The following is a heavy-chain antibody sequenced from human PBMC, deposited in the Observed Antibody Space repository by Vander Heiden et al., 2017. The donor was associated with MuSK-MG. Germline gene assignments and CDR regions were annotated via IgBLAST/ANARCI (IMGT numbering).Heavy chain of an antibody. Sequence: QMPVLQAGAEVKRAGSSVDISCEASGSTFTSRYLRLVPHAHGQPLEWTGWITPFNGMSYYAKKFQDRLSITRDRYMTTAYMELRGMTFEDTAIYYCAQPTEELFSMDVWGQGTTVTVSS. CDR2: ITPFNGMS. CDR1: GSTFTSRY. D-gene: IGHD1-7*01. V-gene: IGHV1-45*01. CDR3: AQPTEELFSMDV. J-gene: IGHJ6*02.